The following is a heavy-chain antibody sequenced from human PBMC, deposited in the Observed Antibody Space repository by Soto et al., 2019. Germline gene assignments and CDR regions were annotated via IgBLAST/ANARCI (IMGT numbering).Heavy chain of an antibody. CDR3: TRHHPHHYDSSGYFDY. CDR1: DGSISTSSYY. D-gene: IGHD3-22*01. J-gene: IGHJ4*02. V-gene: IGHV4-39*01. CDR2: IFYTGRT. Sequence: QLQMQEPDPGLVKPSETLSLTCTVSDGSISTSSYYWGWIRQSPGKGLEWIGTIFYTGRTYYNPSLESRVTLSVDTSKNQFSLHLTSVTAADTAVYYCTRHHPHHYDSSGYFDYWGQGTLVTVSS.